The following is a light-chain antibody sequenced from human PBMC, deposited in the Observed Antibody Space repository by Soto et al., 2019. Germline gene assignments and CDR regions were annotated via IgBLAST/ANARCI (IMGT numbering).Light chain of an antibody. CDR2: GNR. J-gene: IGLJ3*02. CDR3: QAYDYSLTASV. Sequence: QSVLTQPPSASGTPGQRVTISCSGSSSNIGAGYDVHWYQQLPGSAPRLLIYGNRNRPSGVPERFSGSKSGTSASLAITGLQAEDEADYYCQAYDYSLTASVFGGGTQLTVL. V-gene: IGLV1-40*01. CDR1: SSNIGAGYD.